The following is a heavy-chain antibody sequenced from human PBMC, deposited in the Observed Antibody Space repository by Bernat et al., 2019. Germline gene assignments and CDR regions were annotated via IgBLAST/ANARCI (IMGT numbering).Heavy chain of an antibody. CDR1: GYTFTSYG. J-gene: IGHJ6*02. D-gene: IGHD3-3*01. CDR3: ARCYDFWSGYDSSWYGMDV. CDR2: ISAYNGNT. Sequence: QVQLVQSGAEVKKPGASVKVSCKASGYTFTSYGISWVRQAPGQGLEWMGWISAYNGNTNYAQKLQGRVNMTTDTSTSTAYMELRSLRSDDTAVYYCARCYDFWSGYDSSWYGMDVWGQGTTVTVSS. V-gene: IGHV1-18*04.